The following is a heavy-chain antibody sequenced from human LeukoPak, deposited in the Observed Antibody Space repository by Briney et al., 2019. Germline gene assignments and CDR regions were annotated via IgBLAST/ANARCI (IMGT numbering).Heavy chain of an antibody. V-gene: IGHV4-59*08. J-gene: IGHJ4*02. CDR3: ARVSRGYSGSYSAEAVLDY. CDR1: GGSISSYY. Sequence: PSETLSLTCTVSGGSISSYYWSWIRQPPGKGLEWIGYIYYSGSTNYNPSLKSRVTISVDTSKNQFSLKLSSVTAADTAVYYCARVSRGYSGSYSAEAVLDYWGQGTLVTVSS. D-gene: IGHD1-26*01. CDR2: IYYSGST.